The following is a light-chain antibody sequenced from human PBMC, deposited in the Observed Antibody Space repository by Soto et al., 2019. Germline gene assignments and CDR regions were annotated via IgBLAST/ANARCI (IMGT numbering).Light chain of an antibody. CDR1: QSISSW. Sequence: DIQMTQSPSTLSASVGDRVTITCRASQSISSWLAWYQQKPGKAPKLLIYDASSLESGVPSRFSGSGSGTEFTLTISSLQPDDFATYYCQQYTEGTFGQGTKVETK. V-gene: IGKV1-5*01. J-gene: IGKJ1*01. CDR3: QQYTEGT. CDR2: DAS.